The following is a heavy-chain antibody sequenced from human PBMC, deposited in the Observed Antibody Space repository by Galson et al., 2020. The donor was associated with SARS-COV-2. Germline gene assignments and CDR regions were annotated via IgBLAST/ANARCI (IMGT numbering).Heavy chain of an antibody. CDR3: ARDPIPQGYCSRTSCPGFDY. J-gene: IGHJ4*02. Sequence: ASVKVSCKAAGYIFSSFAMNWVRQAPGQGLEWMGWINTNTGNPTSAQGFTGRFVFSLDTSVSTACLQICSLKAEDSVVYYCARDPIPQGYCSRTSCPGFDYWGQGTLVTVSS. V-gene: IGHV7-4-1*01. D-gene: IGHD2-2*01. CDR2: INTNTGNP. CDR1: GYIFSSFA.